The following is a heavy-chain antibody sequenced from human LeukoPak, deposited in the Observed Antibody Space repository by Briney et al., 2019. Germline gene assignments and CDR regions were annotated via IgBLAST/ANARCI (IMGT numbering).Heavy chain of an antibody. D-gene: IGHD3-3*01. CDR3: ARHRLEGDTFDI. CDR1: GGSINSSDHY. V-gene: IGHV4-39*01. CDR2: KYYSGDT. Sequence: SETLSLTCTVSGGSINSSDHYWAWIRQPPGKGLEWVGSKYYSGDTYYSPSLKSRVTISVDTSRNKFALKLNSVTAADTAVYFCARHRLEGDTFDIWGQGTKVTVSS. J-gene: IGHJ3*02.